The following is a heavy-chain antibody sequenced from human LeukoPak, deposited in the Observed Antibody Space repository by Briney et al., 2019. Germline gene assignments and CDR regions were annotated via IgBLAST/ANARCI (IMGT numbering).Heavy chain of an antibody. D-gene: IGHD2-2*01. J-gene: IGHJ4*02. CDR2: ITGSGGNT. Sequence: RGSLRLSCAASGFTFSSYAMSWVRHAPGEGLEWVSAITGSGGNTYYTDSVKGRFTVSRDNSKNTLYLQMNSLRAEDTAVYYCAKLIPLVDCSSTSCYGFDYWGQGTLVTVSS. CDR1: GFTFSSYA. V-gene: IGHV3-23*01. CDR3: AKLIPLVDCSSTSCYGFDY.